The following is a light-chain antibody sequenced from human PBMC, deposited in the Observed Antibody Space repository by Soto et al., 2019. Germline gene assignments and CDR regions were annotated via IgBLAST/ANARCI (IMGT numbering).Light chain of an antibody. CDR3: CSYAGPSTFVI. CDR1: SSDVGNYNL. CDR2: GVS. V-gene: IGLV2-23*02. J-gene: IGLJ2*01. Sequence: QSALTQPASVSGSPGQSITIYCTGTSSDVGNYNLVSWYQQYPGKAPKLVIFGVSERPSGISNRFSGSKSGNTASLTISGLQAEDEADYYCCSYAGPSTFVIFGAGTEVTVL.